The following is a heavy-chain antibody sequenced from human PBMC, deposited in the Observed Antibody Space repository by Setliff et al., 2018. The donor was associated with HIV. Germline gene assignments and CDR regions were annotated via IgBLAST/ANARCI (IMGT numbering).Heavy chain of an antibody. Sequence: GSLRLSCAASRFTFSNYWMSWVRQAPGKGLEWVANIKQDGSEKYYVDSVTGRFTISRDNAKNSLYLQMNSLRAEDTAVYYCARDPGSGWYSLYLDYWGQGTLVTVSS. CDR1: RFTFSNYW. V-gene: IGHV3-7*01. D-gene: IGHD6-19*01. CDR2: IKQDGSEK. J-gene: IGHJ4*02. CDR3: ARDPGSGWYSLYLDY.